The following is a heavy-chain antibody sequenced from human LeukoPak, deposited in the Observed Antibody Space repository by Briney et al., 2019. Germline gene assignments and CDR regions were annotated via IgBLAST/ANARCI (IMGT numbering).Heavy chain of an antibody. J-gene: IGHJ4*02. D-gene: IGHD1-26*01. CDR2: ISGSGGST. Sequence: SGGSLRLSCAASGFTFSSYAMSWVRQAPGKGLEWVSAISGSGGSTYYADSVKGRFTISRDNSKNTLYLQMNSLRAEDTAVYYCAKDLVGASGFDYWGQGTLVTVSS. V-gene: IGHV3-23*01. CDR3: AKDLVGASGFDY. CDR1: GFTFSSYA.